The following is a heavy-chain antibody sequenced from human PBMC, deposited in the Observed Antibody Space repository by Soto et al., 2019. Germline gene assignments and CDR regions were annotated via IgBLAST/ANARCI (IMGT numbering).Heavy chain of an antibody. Sequence: PSETLSLTCTVSGGSTSGHYWSWIQQPPGKGLEWIGYIYSSGSPHHNPSLKSRVIISEDRSKNQIYLKLNSVTAADTAVYYCAREYYYDSSGIGFDPRGPGPLVTVSS. CDR3: AREYYYDSSGIGFDP. D-gene: IGHD3-22*01. V-gene: IGHV4-59*11. J-gene: IGHJ5*02. CDR1: GGSTSGHY. CDR2: IYSSGSP.